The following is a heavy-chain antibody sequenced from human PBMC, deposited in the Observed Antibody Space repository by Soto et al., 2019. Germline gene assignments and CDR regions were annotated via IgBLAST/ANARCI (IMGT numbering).Heavy chain of an antibody. CDR3: WREGYDWNGMDV. J-gene: IGHJ6*02. CDR1: GDSLNNGDYY. D-gene: IGHD1-1*01. Sequence: QVQLQESGPGLVNPSQTLSLTCTVSGDSLNNGDYYWSWVRHHPVKGLEWIGYIYYSGATSNNPSLKGRVTLSLDTAESHFSLRLSAVFAADTGVYYWWREGYDWNGMDVWGQGTTVTVSS. CDR2: IYYSGAT. V-gene: IGHV4-31*03.